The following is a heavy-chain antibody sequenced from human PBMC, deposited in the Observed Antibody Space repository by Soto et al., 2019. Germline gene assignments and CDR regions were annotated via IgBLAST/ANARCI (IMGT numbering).Heavy chain of an antibody. D-gene: IGHD3-22*01. CDR1: GGSFSAYY. CDR2: IFHGGHT. Sequence: SETLSLTCGVYGGSFSAYYWSWIRQPPGKGLEWIGTIFHGGHTNYSPSLKSRVTISVDTSKNQFSLELSSVTAADTAVYYCARPHYQSNTFYCYFDYWSQGTLVTVSS. J-gene: IGHJ4*02. V-gene: IGHV4-34*12. CDR3: ARPHYQSNTFYCYFDY.